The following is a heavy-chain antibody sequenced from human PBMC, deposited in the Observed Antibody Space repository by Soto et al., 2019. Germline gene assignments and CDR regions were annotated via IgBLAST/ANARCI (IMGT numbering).Heavy chain of an antibody. CDR3: LRDRREASTDY. CDR1: GFIVSNNY. V-gene: IGHV3-66*01. CDR2: IYDGGST. J-gene: IGHJ4*02. Sequence: PGGSLRLSCAASGFIVSNNYMSWVRQAPGKGLEWVSVIYDGGSTYYAESVKDRFTISRDNSKNTLYLQVNSLRAEDTAVYYCLRDRREASTDYWGQGALVTVSS.